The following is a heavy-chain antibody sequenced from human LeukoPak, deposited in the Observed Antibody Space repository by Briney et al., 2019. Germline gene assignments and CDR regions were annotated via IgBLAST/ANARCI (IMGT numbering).Heavy chain of an antibody. J-gene: IGHJ1*01. CDR2: ISSSSSYI. CDR3: ARGRVIRDHFQH. D-gene: IGHD2-21*01. CDR1: GFTFSSYS. V-gene: IGHV3-21*01. Sequence: PGGSLRLSCAASGFTFSSYSMNWVRQAAGKGLEWVSSISSSSSYIYYADSVKGRFTISRDNAKNSLYLQMNSLRAEDTAVYYCARGRVIRDHFQHWGQGTLVTVSS.